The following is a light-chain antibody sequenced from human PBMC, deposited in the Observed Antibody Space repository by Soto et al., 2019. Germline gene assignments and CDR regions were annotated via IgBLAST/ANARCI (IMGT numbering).Light chain of an antibody. CDR3: QQYIRWPLT. J-gene: IGKJ4*01. V-gene: IGKV3-15*01. CDR2: GAS. CDR1: QSVSSN. Sequence: EIVLTQSPGTLSLSPGERATLSCRASQSVSSNLSWYQQKPRQAPTLLIYGASTRATGTPARFSGSGSGTEFTLTISSLQSEDFAVYYCQQYIRWPLTFGGGTKVDI.